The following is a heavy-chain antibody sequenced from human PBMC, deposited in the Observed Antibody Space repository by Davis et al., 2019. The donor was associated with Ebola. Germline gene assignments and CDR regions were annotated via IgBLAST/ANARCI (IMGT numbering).Heavy chain of an antibody. D-gene: IGHD6-25*01. CDR3: ARGRLVDY. CDR1: GFTFSSFW. J-gene: IGHJ4*02. Sequence: GESLKISCAASGFTFSSFWMHWVRQAPGKGLVWVSRISGDGSSTNYADSVKGRFTISRDNAKNTLYLQMNSLRTEDTAVYYCARGRLVDYWGQGTLVTVSS. CDR2: ISGDGSST. V-gene: IGHV3-74*01.